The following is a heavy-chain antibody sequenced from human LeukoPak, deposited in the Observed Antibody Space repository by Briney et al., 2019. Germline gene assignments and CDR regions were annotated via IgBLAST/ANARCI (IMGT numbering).Heavy chain of an antibody. CDR1: GYSINSGYC. CDR3: ARVATTTNPPQRPFDY. CDR2: IYHSGST. V-gene: IGHV4-38-2*01. Sequence: SETLSLTCAVSGYSINSGYCWGWIRQPPGKGLEWIGSIYHSGSTYYNPSLKSRVTISVDTSKDQFSLKLSSVTAADTAVYYCARVATTTNPPQRPFDYWGQGTLVTVSS. J-gene: IGHJ4*02. D-gene: IGHD5-12*01.